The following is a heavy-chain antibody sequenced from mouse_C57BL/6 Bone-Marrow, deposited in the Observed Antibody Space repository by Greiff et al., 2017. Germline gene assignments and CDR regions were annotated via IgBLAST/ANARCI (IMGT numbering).Heavy chain of an antibody. CDR3: ARHYGSSFYYAMDY. V-gene: IGHV1-55*01. Sequence: QVQLQQSGAELVKPGASVKMSCKASGYTFTSYWITWVKQRPGQGLEWIGDIYPGSGSTTYNEKFKSKATLTVDTSSSTAYMQLSSLTSEDSAVYYCARHYGSSFYYAMDYWGQGTSVTVSS. J-gene: IGHJ4*01. CDR1: GYTFTSYW. D-gene: IGHD1-1*01. CDR2: IYPGSGST.